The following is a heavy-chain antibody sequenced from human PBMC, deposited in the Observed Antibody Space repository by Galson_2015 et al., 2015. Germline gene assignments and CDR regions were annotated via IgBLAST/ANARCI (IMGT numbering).Heavy chain of an antibody. CDR3: ARVRSEQWLVRLYYFDY. J-gene: IGHJ4*02. Sequence: SETLSLTCTVSGGSISSSYWSWIRQPPGKGLEWIGNIYYSGSTNYNPSLKSRVTISVDTSKNQFSLKLSSVTAADTAVYYCARVRSEQWLVRLYYFDYWGQGTLVTVSS. CDR1: GGSISSSY. V-gene: IGHV4-59*01. D-gene: IGHD6-19*01. CDR2: IYYSGST.